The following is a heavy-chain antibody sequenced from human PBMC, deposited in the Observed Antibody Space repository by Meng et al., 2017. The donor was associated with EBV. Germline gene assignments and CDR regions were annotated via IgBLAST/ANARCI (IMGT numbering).Heavy chain of an antibody. CDR3: ARGRYYGDYFWFDP. CDR1: GGSVSSGSYY. V-gene: IGHV4-61*01. J-gene: IGHJ5*02. D-gene: IGHD4-17*01. CDR2: IYYSGST. Sequence: VHLQASGPGLVKPSETLAPTCTVSGGSVSSGSYYWSWIRQPPGKGLEWIGYIYYSGSTNYNPSLKSRVTISVDTSKNQFSLKLSSVTAADTAVYYCARGRYYGDYFWFDPWGQGTLVTVSS.